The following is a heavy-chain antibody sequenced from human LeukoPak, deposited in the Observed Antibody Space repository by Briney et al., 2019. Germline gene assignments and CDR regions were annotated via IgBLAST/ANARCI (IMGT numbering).Heavy chain of an antibody. CDR2: IFRTGTT. CDR3: ARRAPSLDYFDY. Sequence: SETLSLTCTVSSHSIRISEYYWDWIRQPPGKWLEWIGNIFRTGTTYYNPSLKSRVTISLDMSKNQFSLEMTSVTAADTALYFCARRAPSLDYFDYWGQGTLVTVSS. V-gene: IGHV4-38-2*02. J-gene: IGHJ4*02. CDR1: SHSIRISEYY. D-gene: IGHD6-13*01.